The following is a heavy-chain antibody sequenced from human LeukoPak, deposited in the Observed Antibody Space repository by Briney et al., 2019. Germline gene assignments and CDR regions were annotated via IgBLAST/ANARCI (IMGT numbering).Heavy chain of an antibody. CDR3: AMSYYDSSGENYYYYGMDV. Sequence: GASVKVSCKASGGTFSSYAISWVRQAPGQGLEWMGGIIPSIGTANDAQKFQGRVTITADESTSTAYMELSSLRSEDTAVYYCAMSYYDSSGENYYYYGMDVWGQGTTVTVS. V-gene: IGHV1-69*13. J-gene: IGHJ6*02. CDR1: GGTFSSYA. CDR2: IIPSIGTA. D-gene: IGHD3-22*01.